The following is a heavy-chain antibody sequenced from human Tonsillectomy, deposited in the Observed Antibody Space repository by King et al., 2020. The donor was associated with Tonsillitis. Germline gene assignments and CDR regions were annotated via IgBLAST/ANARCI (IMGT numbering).Heavy chain of an antibody. V-gene: IGHV1-18*01. Sequence: VQLVESGAEVKKPGASVKVSCKASGYTFTSYGISWVRQAPGQGLEWMGWISAYNGNTNYAQKLQGRVTMTTDTSTSTAYMELRILRSDDTAVYYCARERGAYYYGSGSYCELPYYYYYGMDVWGQGTTVTVS. D-gene: IGHD3-10*01. CDR2: ISAYNGNT. CDR3: ARERGAYYYGSGSYCELPYYYYYGMDV. CDR1: GYTFTSYG. J-gene: IGHJ6*02.